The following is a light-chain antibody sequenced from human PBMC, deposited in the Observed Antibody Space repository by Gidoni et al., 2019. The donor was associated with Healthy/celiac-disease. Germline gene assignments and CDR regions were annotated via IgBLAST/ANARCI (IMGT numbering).Light chain of an antibody. J-gene: IGKJ4*01. CDR1: QSVRSSY. V-gene: IGKV3-20*01. CDR3: QQYGSSSLT. Sequence: EIVLTPSPGTLSLSPGERATLSCRASQSVRSSYVGYQQKPGQAPRLLIYGASSRATGIPDRFSGSGSGTDFTLTISRLEPEDFAVYYCQQYGSSSLTFGGGTKVEIK. CDR2: GAS.